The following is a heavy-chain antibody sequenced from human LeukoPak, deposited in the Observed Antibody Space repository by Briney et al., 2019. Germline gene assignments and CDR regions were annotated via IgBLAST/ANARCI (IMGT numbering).Heavy chain of an antibody. CDR3: ARSGYCSSTSCRYYYYYMDV. D-gene: IGHD2-2*01. CDR1: GGSISSSSYY. Sequence: SETLSLTCTVSGGSISSSSYYWGWIRQPPGKGLEWIGSIYYSGSTYYNPSLKSRVTISVDTSKNQFSLKLSSVTAADTAVYYCARSGYCSSTSCRYYYYYMDVWGKGTTVTISS. CDR2: IYYSGST. V-gene: IGHV4-39*07. J-gene: IGHJ6*03.